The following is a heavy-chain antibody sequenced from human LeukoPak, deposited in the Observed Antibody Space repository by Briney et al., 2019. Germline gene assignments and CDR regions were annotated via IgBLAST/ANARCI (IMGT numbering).Heavy chain of an antibody. V-gene: IGHV4-39*01. CDR3: AGYCSSTSCPNNAFDI. CDR1: GGSISSSSYY. J-gene: IGHJ3*02. D-gene: IGHD2-2*01. CDR2: IYYSGST. Sequence: SETLSLTCTVSGGSISSSSYYWGWIRQPPGKGLEWIGSIYYSGSTYYNPSLKSRVTISVDTSKNQFSLKLSSVTAADTAVYYCAGYCSSTSCPNNAFDIWSQGTMVTVSS.